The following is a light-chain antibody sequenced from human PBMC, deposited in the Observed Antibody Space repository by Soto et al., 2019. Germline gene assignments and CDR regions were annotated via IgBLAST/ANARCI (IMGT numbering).Light chain of an antibody. CDR1: QTINDNF. Sequence: DIVLTQSPGTLSLSPGERATLSCRASQTINDNFLAWYQQKPGQSPRLLISGASIRAPGIPDRFSGSGSETDFTLTISRLEPEDFAFYYCQQYYSTPPSLTFGGGTKVEIK. J-gene: IGKJ4*01. CDR3: QQYYSTPPSLT. CDR2: GAS. V-gene: IGKV3-20*01.